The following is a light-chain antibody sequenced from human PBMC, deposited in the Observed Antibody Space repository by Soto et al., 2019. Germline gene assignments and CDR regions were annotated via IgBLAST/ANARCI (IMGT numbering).Light chain of an antibody. V-gene: IGKV1-16*01. CDR1: QDISNY. Sequence: IQMTQSPSSLSSSVGDRVTITCQASQDISNYLNWYQQKPGKAPKLLMYDASSLHSGVPSRFSGSGSGTEFTLTISSLQPDDFATYYCQQYNAYPWTFGQGTKVDIK. CDR2: DAS. J-gene: IGKJ1*01. CDR3: QQYNAYPWT.